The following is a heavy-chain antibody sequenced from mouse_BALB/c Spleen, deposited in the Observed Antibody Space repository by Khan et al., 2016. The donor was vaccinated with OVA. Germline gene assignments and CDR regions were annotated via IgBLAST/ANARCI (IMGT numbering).Heavy chain of an antibody. Sequence: VQLKQSGPELVKPGASVKISCKASGYSFTGYFMNWVMQSHGKSLEWIGRINPHIGETFYNQKFKGKATLTADESSSTAHMELRSLASEDSAVYYCASIYGGDFDYWGQGTTLTVSS. D-gene: IGHD1-1*02. CDR1: GYSFTGYF. V-gene: IGHV1-20*02. CDR2: INPHIGET. CDR3: ASIYGGDFDY. J-gene: IGHJ2*01.